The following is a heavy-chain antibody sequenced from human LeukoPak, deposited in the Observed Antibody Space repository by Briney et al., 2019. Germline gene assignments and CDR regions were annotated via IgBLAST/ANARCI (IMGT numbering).Heavy chain of an antibody. D-gene: IGHD3-16*01. CDR1: GYSFISYG. V-gene: IGHV1-18*01. Sequence: ASVTVSCTASGYSFISYGIAWVRQAPGQGLEWMGWINGYNGNTNYAQNVQGRVTMTTETSTSTAYMDLRSLRSDDTAVYFCARGGPRGDFDYWGQGTLVTVSS. CDR2: INGYNGNT. J-gene: IGHJ4*02. CDR3: ARGGPRGDFDY.